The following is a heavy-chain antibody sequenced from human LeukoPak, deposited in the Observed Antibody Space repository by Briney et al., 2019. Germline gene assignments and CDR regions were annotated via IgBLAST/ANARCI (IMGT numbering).Heavy chain of an antibody. CDR3: ARKKIEVVATYDY. D-gene: IGHD5-12*01. V-gene: IGHV1-2*02. CDR1: GYTFTSYD. Sequence: GASVKVSCKASGYTFTSYDINWVRQATGQGLEWMGWINPNSGGTNYAQKFQGRVTMTRDTSISTAYMELSRLRSDDTAVYYCARKKIEVVATYDYWGQGTLVTVSS. CDR2: INPNSGGT. J-gene: IGHJ4*02.